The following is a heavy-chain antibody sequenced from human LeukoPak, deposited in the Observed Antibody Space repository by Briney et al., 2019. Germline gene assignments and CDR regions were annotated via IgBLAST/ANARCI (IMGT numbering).Heavy chain of an antibody. J-gene: IGHJ4*02. CDR1: GGSFRGYY. V-gene: IGHV4-34*01. D-gene: IGHD2-8*02. CDR3: ARGIVLTGYASFDY. Sequence: SETLSLTCAVNGGSFRGYYWTWIRQPPGKGLEWIGEANHNGGTNYSPSLKSRFTISVDTSKNQFSLKLNSVTAADTAVYFCARGIVLTGYASFDYWGQGTPVTVSS. CDR2: ANHNGGT.